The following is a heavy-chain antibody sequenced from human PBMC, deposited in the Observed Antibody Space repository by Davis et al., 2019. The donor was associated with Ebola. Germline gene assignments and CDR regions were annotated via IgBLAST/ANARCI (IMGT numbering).Heavy chain of an antibody. CDR2: IKQDGSEK. J-gene: IGHJ6*02. Sequence: PGGSLRLSCAASGFTFSSYWMSWVRQAPGKGLEWVANIKQDGSEKYYVDSVKGRFTISRDNAKNSLYLQMNSLRAEDTAVYYCARGYCTGGVCYVHCYYGMDVWGQGTTATVSS. CDR3: ARGYCTGGVCYVHCYYGMDV. D-gene: IGHD2-8*02. CDR1: GFTFSSYW. V-gene: IGHV3-7*03.